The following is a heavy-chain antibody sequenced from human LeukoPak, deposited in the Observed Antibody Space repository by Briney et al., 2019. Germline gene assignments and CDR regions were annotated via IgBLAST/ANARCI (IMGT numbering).Heavy chain of an antibody. CDR1: EFTFTNYG. CDR2: ISNDGADK. D-gene: IGHD3-9*01. CDR3: ARVRVILTTMASFAY. V-gene: IGHV3-30-3*01. J-gene: IGHJ4*02. Sequence: TGGSLRLSCAASEFTFTNYGMHWVRQAPGKGLEWVAVISNDGADKYYADSVKGRSSISRDNSENTLYLQMNSLRPEDTAVYYCARVRVILTTMASFAYWGQGSLVTVSP.